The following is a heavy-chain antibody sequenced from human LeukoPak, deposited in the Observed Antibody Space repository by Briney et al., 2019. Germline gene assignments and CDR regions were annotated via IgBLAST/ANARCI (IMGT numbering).Heavy chain of an antibody. CDR3: ARFYYYDSSGYYPRYFDH. CDR2: IYYSGNT. J-gene: IGHJ4*02. Sequence: PSETLSLTCTVSGGSVSSSNYYWGWIRQPPGTGLEWIGRIYYSGNTFYNPSLKSRVTMSVDTSKNQFSLKVSSVTAADTAVYYCARFYYYDSSGYYPRYFDHWGPGTLVTVSS. V-gene: IGHV4-39*07. CDR1: GGSVSSSNYY. D-gene: IGHD3-22*01.